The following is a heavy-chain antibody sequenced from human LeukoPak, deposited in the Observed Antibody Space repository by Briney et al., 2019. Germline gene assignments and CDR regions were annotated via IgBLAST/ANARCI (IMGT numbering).Heavy chain of an antibody. J-gene: IGHJ3*02. CDR1: GGSISSGDYY. D-gene: IGHD6-13*01. Sequence: TLSLTCTVSGGSISSGDYYWSWIRQPPGKGLEWIGYIYYSGSTYYNPSLKSRVTISVDTSKNQFSLKLSSMTAADTAVYYCATSSRIAARAFDIWGQGTMVTVSS. V-gene: IGHV4-30-4*08. CDR2: IYYSGST. CDR3: ATSSRIAARAFDI.